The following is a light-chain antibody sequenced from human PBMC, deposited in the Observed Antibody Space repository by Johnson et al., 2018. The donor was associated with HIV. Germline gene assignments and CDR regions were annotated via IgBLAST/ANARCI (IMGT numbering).Light chain of an antibody. CDR1: SSNIGNNY. CDR2: ENN. Sequence: QSVLTQPPSVSAAPGQKVTISCSGSSSNIGNNYVSWYQQLPGTAPKLLIYENNKRPSGIPDRFSGSKSGTSATLAITGLQTGDEADYYCGTWDSSLRVGVFGTGTKVTVL. J-gene: IGLJ1*01. CDR3: GTWDSSLRVGV. V-gene: IGLV1-51*02.